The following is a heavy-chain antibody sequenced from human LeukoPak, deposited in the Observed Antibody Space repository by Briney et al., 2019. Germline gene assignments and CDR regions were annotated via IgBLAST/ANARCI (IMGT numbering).Heavy chain of an antibody. CDR3: AKLGGHPLHNYYVGV. D-gene: IGHD3-16*01. J-gene: IGHJ6*03. Sequence: GGSLRLSCAASGFTFSSYTMSWVRQAPGKGLEWVSGILDSGYSTYYANSVKGRFTISRDNPNNTLYLQMNSLRAEDTAVYYCAKLGGHPLHNYYVGVWGKGTTVAVSS. CDR1: GFTFSSYT. V-gene: IGHV3-23*01. CDR2: ILDSGYST.